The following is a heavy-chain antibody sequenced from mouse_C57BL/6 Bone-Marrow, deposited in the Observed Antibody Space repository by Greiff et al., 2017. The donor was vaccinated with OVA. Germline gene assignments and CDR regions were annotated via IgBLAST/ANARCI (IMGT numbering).Heavy chain of an antibody. Sequence: VQLQQPGAELVRPGSSVKLSCKASGYTFTSYWMHWVKQRPIQGLEWIGNIDPSDSETHYNQQFKDKATLTVDKSSSTAYMQLSSLTSEDSAVYYCAHGYDHAMDYWGQGTSVTVSS. V-gene: IGHV1-52*01. CDR1: GYTFTSYW. CDR2: IDPSDSET. J-gene: IGHJ4*01. CDR3: AHGYDHAMDY. D-gene: IGHD2-2*01.